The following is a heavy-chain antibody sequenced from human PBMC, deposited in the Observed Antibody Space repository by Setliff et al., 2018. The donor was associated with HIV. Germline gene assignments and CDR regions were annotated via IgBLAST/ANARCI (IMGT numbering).Heavy chain of an antibody. V-gene: IGHV3-48*01. Sequence: PGGSLRLSCEASGFTLSQYDMNWVRQAPGKGLEWLSYTSNTAGTIYYADSVKGRFTISRDTAKNSMYLQMNNLRVEDTAVYYCTRDFSRAVAVFEKWGPGTQVTVSS. CDR3: TRDFSRAVAVFEK. CDR1: GFTLSQYD. J-gene: IGHJ4*02. D-gene: IGHD6-19*01. CDR2: TSNTAGTI.